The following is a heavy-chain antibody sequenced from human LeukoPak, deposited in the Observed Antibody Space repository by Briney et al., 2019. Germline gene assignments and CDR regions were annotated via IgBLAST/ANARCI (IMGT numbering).Heavy chain of an antibody. D-gene: IGHD3-10*01. J-gene: IGHJ3*02. Sequence: GASVKVSCKASGGTFSSYAISWVRQAPGQGLEWMGGIIPIFGTANYAQKFQGRVTITADESTSTAYMELSSLRSEDTAVYYCAGAYYPFPRLENDAFDIWGQGTMVTVSS. CDR2: IIPIFGTA. CDR1: GGTFSSYA. V-gene: IGHV1-69*13. CDR3: AGAYYPFPRLENDAFDI.